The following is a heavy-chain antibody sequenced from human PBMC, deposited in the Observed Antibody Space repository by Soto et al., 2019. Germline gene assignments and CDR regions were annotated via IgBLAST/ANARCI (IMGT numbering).Heavy chain of an antibody. CDR3: ARGFPLWFDP. D-gene: IGHD3-3*01. Sequence: ASVKVSCKASGYTFSTYYMHWVRQAPGQGYEWMGIINASGGNTTYSQKFQGRVTITRDTSTSTVYMELSSLKSEDTAVYYCARGFPLWFDPWGQGTLVTVSS. J-gene: IGHJ5*02. V-gene: IGHV1-46*01. CDR1: GYTFSTYY. CDR2: INASGGNT.